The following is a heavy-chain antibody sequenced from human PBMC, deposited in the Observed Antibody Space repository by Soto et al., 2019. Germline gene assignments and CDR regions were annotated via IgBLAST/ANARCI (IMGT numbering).Heavy chain of an antibody. CDR3: ARLRAVAGGYYYYYYGMDV. D-gene: IGHD6-19*01. CDR1: GGSISSYY. Sequence: PSETLSLTCTVSGGSISSYYWSWIRQPPGKGLEWIGYIYYSGSTNYNPSLKSRVTISVDTPKNQFSLKLSSVTAADTAVYYCARLRAVAGGYYYYYYGMDVWGQGTTVTVSS. CDR2: IYYSGST. J-gene: IGHJ6*02. V-gene: IGHV4-59*01.